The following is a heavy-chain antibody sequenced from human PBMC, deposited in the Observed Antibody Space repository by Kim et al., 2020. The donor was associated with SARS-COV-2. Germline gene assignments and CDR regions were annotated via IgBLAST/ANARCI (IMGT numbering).Heavy chain of an antibody. CDR3: ARDIEGSYGYHYYNGMDV. CDR2: ISSNGVNT. D-gene: IGHD3-16*01. Sequence: GGSLRLSCAASGFTFTTYAMSWVRQAPGKGLEWVAAISSNGVNTYYADSVKGRITISRDLSKNTLYLQMHSLRAEDTAIYYCARDIEGSYGYHYYNGMDV. J-gene: IGHJ6*01. CDR1: GFTFTTYA. V-gene: IGHV3-23*01.